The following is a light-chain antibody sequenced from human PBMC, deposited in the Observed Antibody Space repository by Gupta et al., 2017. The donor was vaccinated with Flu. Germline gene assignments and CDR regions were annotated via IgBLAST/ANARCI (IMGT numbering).Light chain of an antibody. CDR1: QSISNSY. V-gene: IGKV3-20*01. J-gene: IGKJ4*01. Sequence: EIVLTQSPGTLSLSPGERATFSCRASQSISNSYLAWYQQKPGQAPRLLIYGASSRATGIPDRFSGSGSGTDFTLSVSGLEPEDFAVYYCQHYGGSPVTFGGGTKVEIK. CDR3: QHYGGSPVT. CDR2: GAS.